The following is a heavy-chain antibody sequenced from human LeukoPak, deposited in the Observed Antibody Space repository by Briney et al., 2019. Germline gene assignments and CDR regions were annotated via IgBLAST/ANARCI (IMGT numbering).Heavy chain of an antibody. J-gene: IGHJ5*02. CDR1: GYSISSGYY. D-gene: IGHD3-3*01. V-gene: IGHV4-38-2*01. Sequence: SETLSLTCDVSGYSISSGYYWGWIRQPPGKGPEWIGSIYHTGSTYYNPSLKSRVSISVDTPKNQFSLKVSSVTAADTALYYCARHDVWSAFRDWFDPWGQGTQVTVSS. CDR2: IYHTGST. CDR3: ARHDVWSAFRDWFDP.